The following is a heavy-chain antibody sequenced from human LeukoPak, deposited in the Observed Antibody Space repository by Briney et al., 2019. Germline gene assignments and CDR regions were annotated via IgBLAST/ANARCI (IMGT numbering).Heavy chain of an antibody. V-gene: IGHV3-23*01. D-gene: IGHD3-10*01. CDR3: AKDMVRGVIIGPDFDY. J-gene: IGHJ4*02. CDR2: ISGSGGST. CDR1: GFTFRDYY. Sequence: GGSLRLSCAASGFTFRDYYMSWIRQAPGKGMEWVSAISGSGGSTYYADSVKGRFTISRDNSKNTLYLQMNSLRAEDTAVYYCAKDMVRGVIIGPDFDYWGQGTLVTVSS.